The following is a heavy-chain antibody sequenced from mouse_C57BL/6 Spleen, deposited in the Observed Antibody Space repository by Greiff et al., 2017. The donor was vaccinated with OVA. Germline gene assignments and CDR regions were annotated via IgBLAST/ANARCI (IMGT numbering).Heavy chain of an antibody. V-gene: IGHV5-4*01. Sequence: EVHLVESGGGLVKPGGSLKLSCAASGFTFSSYAMSWVRQTPEKRLEWVATISDGGSYTYYPDNVKGRFTISRDNAKNNLYLQMSHLKSEDTAMYYCARENSNYGDYWGQGTTLTVSS. CDR3: ARENSNYGDY. CDR1: GFTFSSYA. CDR2: ISDGGSYT. J-gene: IGHJ2*01. D-gene: IGHD2-5*01.